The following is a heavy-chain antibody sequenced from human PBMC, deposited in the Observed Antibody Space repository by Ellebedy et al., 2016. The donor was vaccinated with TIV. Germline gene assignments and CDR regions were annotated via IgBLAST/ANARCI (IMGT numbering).Heavy chain of an antibody. CDR1: GGSFSSFA. J-gene: IGHJ2*01. CDR3: AHDYGDL. D-gene: IGHD4-17*01. Sequence: ASVKVSXKASGGSFSSFAISWVQQAPGQGLEWMGGTIPIFDTPNYAQSFQGRLTITADESTSTAYMELNSLTSDDTAIYYCAHDYGDLWGRGTLITVSS. V-gene: IGHV1-69*13. CDR2: TIPIFDTP.